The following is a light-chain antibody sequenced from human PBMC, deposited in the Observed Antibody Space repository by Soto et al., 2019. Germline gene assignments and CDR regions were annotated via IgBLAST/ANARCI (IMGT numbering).Light chain of an antibody. Sequence: DFHMNRSASCRAGYVGGSGSMTCRASQSISSYLNWYQQKPGKAPKLLVYAASSLQSGVPSRFSGSGSGTDFPLTISSLQPEPVATHYRPHSSSTRWTFGQGTKVDIK. CDR3: PHSSSTRWT. CDR2: AAS. V-gene: IGKV1-39*01. CDR1: QSISSY. J-gene: IGKJ1*01.